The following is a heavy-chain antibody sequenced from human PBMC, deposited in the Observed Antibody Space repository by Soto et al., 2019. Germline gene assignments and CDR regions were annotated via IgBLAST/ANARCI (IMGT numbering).Heavy chain of an antibody. CDR2: ISGGNGNT. Sequence: ASVKVSCKASGYIFTKSAMHWVRQAPGQRLEWMGWISGGNGNTKYSPKLQDRVTITRDTSASTAYMELSSLRSEDTALYYCARDGVADVNINFDDWGQGTLVTVSS. CDR3: ARDGVADVNINFDD. CDR1: GYIFTKSA. V-gene: IGHV1-3*01. D-gene: IGHD2-8*01. J-gene: IGHJ4*02.